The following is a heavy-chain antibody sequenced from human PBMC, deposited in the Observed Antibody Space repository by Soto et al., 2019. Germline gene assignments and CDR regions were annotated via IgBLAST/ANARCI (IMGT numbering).Heavy chain of an antibody. V-gene: IGHV5-51*01. J-gene: IGHJ4*02. CDR3: ARVDSRVASRSDY. CDR1: GYRFASYR. CDR2: IDPSDSDI. Sequence: PGESLKISCKGSGYRFASYRIAWVRQMPGKGLEWMGIIDPSDSDIRYSPSFQGQVTISAGKSISTAYLQWSSLKASDTAIYYCARVDSRVASRSDYWGQGTLVTVSS. D-gene: IGHD3-3*02.